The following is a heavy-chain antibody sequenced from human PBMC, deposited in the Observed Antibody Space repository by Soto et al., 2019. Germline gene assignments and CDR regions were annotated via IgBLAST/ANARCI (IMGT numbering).Heavy chain of an antibody. CDR2: IKRKIDGETT. CDR1: GFTFSDAW. Sequence: EVQLVESGGGMVMPGGSLRLSCAASGFTFSDAWMTWIRQAPGKGLQCVGRIKRKIDGETTDYAAPVKGRFTISRDDSTITLYLQMNGLKVEDTAMYYCVTDRGGGMDVWGQGTTVTVSS. D-gene: IGHD3-10*01. V-gene: IGHV3-15*01. CDR3: VTDRGGGMDV. J-gene: IGHJ6*01.